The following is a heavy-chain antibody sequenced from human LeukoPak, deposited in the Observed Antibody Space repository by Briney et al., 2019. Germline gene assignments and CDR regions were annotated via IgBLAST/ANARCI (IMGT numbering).Heavy chain of an antibody. V-gene: IGHV1-2*02. Sequence: ASVKVSCKASGYTFNRYYKHWVRQAPGQGLEWMGWINPNSGGTNYAQKFQGRVTMTRDTSISTAYMELSRLRSDDTAMYYCARSSGWKYNIDYWGQGTLVTVSS. J-gene: IGHJ4*02. CDR1: GYTFNRYY. D-gene: IGHD6-19*01. CDR3: ARSSGWKYNIDY. CDR2: INPNSGGT.